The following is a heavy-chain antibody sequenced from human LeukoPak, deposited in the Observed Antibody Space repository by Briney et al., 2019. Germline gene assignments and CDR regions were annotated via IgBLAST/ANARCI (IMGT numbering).Heavy chain of an antibody. D-gene: IGHD1-26*01. CDR1: GFTFSSYG. CDR2: ISYDGSNE. CDR3: ARVMGASSQGFDY. Sequence: GGSLRLSCAASGFTFSSYGMHWVRQAPGKGLEGVVVISYDGSNEYHADSVKGRFTISRDNSKTTLSPQMNSLRAEDTAVYYCARVMGASSQGFDYWGQGTLVTVSS. V-gene: IGHV3-30*03. J-gene: IGHJ4*02.